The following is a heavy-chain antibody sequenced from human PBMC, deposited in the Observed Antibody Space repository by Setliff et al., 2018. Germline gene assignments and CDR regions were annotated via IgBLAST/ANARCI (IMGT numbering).Heavy chain of an antibody. CDR1: AFTFSGYA. CDR3: ARDWEQRGYYFDY. Sequence: GGSLRLSCAASAFTFSGYAMHWVRQAPGKGLEWVAFISYDGSNRYYADSVKGRFTISRDNSKNTLYLQMNSLRAEDTAVYYCARDWEQRGYYFDYWGQGTLVTVSS. D-gene: IGHD1-26*01. CDR2: ISYDGSNR. J-gene: IGHJ4*02. V-gene: IGHV3-33*05.